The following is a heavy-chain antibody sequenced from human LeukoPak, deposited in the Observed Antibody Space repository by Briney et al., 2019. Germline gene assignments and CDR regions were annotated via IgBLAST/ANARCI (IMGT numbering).Heavy chain of an antibody. D-gene: IGHD1-26*01. CDR3: ASLRGLFDY. V-gene: IGHV3-48*02. CDR2: ISSGSSTI. Sequence: PGGSLGLSCAASGCDFNTYSMNWVRQAPVKGLEWVSYISSGSSTIYYADSVKGRFTISRDNAKNSLYLQMNSLRDEDTAVYYCASLRGLFDYWGRGTLVTVSS. CDR1: GCDFNTYS. J-gene: IGHJ4*02.